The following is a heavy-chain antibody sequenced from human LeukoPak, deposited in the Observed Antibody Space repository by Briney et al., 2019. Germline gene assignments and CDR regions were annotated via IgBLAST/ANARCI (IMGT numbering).Heavy chain of an antibody. CDR1: GFTFSTYA. Sequence: PGGSLRLSCAASGFTFSTYAMSWVRQAAGKGLEWVSLISGSGGGTYYADSVKGRFTISRDNSKNTLYLQMNSLRAEDTAVYYCVRDDDRPDNGLDYWGQGTLVTVSS. J-gene: IGHJ4*02. V-gene: IGHV3-23*01. CDR2: ISGSGGGT. D-gene: IGHD3-22*01. CDR3: VRDDDRPDNGLDY.